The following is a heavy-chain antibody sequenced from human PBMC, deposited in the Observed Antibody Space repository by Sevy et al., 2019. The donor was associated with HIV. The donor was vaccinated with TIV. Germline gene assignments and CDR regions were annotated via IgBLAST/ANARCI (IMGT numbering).Heavy chain of an antibody. CDR1: GFTFSSYG. CDR3: AKEDSSSWRVIYYYYGMDV. V-gene: IGHV3-30*18. D-gene: IGHD6-13*01. Sequence: GGSLRLSCAASGFTFSSYGMHWVRQAPGKGLEWVAVISYDGSNKYYADSVKGRFTISRDNSKNTLCLQMNSLRAEDTAVYYCAKEDSSSWRVIYYYYGMDVWGQGTTVTVSS. CDR2: ISYDGSNK. J-gene: IGHJ6*02.